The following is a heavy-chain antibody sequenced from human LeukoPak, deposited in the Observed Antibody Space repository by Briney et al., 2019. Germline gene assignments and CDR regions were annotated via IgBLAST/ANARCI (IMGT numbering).Heavy chain of an antibody. CDR3: ARGSSSWYWFDP. V-gene: IGHV1-8*03. Sequence: ASVKVSCKASGYTFSIYDINWVRQAPGHGLEWMGWMNPTSGNTGYAQKFQGRFTISRDTSISTAYMELSSLRSEDTAVYYCARGSSSWYWFDPWGQGTLVTVSS. CDR2: MNPTSGNT. D-gene: IGHD6-13*01. J-gene: IGHJ5*02. CDR1: GYTFSIYD.